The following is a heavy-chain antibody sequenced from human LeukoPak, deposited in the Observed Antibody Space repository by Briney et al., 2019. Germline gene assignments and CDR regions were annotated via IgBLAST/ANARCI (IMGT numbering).Heavy chain of an antibody. CDR2: ISGSGGST. D-gene: IGHD3-22*01. CDR1: GFTFSSYA. V-gene: IGHV3-23*01. CDR3: AKFYDSSGYYYPNDAFDI. Sequence: GGSLRLSCAASGFTFSSYAMSWVRQAPGKGLEWVSAISGSGGSTYYADSVKGRFTISRDNSKNTLYLQMNSLRAEDTAVYYCAKFYDSSGYYYPNDAFDIWGQGTMVTVSS. J-gene: IGHJ3*02.